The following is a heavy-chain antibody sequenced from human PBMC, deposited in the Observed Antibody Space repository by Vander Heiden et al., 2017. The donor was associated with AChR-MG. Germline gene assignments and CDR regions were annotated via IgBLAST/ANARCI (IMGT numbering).Heavy chain of an antibody. CDR1: GFTFSFYG. V-gene: IGHV3-33*01. D-gene: IGHD3-22*01. CDR2: IWYDGSNK. CDR3: AREGYYDSNGYFAFDM. Sequence: QVQLVESGGGVVQPGRSLRLSCAASGFTFSFYGMHWVRQAPGKGLEWVAVIWYDGSNKYYADSVKGRFTISRDISKNTLYLQMNSLRDEDTAVYYCAREGYYDSNGYFAFDMWGQGTMVTVSS. J-gene: IGHJ3*02.